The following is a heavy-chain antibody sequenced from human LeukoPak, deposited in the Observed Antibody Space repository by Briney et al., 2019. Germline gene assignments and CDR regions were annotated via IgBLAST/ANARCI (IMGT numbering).Heavy chain of an antibody. CDR3: ARDSTATHDY. Sequence: SETLSLTCTVSGGSISSSSYYWGWIRQSPGTGLEWIGSIYYSGSTYYNPSLKSRVTISVDTSKNQFSLKLSSVTAADTAVYYCARDSTATHDYWGQGTLVTVSS. D-gene: IGHD3-3*02. CDR2: IYYSGST. CDR1: GGSISSSSYY. J-gene: IGHJ4*02. V-gene: IGHV4-39*07.